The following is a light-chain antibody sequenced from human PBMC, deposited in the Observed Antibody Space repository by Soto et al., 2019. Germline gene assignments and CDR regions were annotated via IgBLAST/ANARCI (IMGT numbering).Light chain of an antibody. Sequence: ELVLTQSPGTLSLSPGERATLSCRASQSVSSSYLAWYQQKPGQAPRPLIYGASSRATGIPDRFSGSGSGTDFTLTISRLEPEDFAVYYCQQYGTSEIIFGQGTKVDIK. J-gene: IGKJ1*01. CDR2: GAS. V-gene: IGKV3-20*01. CDR1: QSVSSSY. CDR3: QQYGTSEII.